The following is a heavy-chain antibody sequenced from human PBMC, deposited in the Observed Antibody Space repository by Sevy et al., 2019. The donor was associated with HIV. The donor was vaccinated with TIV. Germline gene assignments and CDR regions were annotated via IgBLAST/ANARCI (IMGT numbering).Heavy chain of an antibody. J-gene: IGHJ4*02. V-gene: IGHV3-66*02. CDR2: IFSSGST. CDR1: GFTVNDKY. CDR3: ASLFLSYRSGWSYFDY. D-gene: IGHD6-19*01. Sequence: GGSLRLSCAISGFTVNDKYIIWVRQAPGKGLEWVSVIFSSGSTYYADSAKGRFTISRDNSKNTVDLQMNSVRAEDTAVYYRASLFLSYRSGWSYFDYWGQGTLVTVSS.